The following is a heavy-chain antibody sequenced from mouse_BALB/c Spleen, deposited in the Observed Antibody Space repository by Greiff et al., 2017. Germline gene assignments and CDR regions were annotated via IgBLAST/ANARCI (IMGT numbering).Heavy chain of an antibody. D-gene: IGHD4-1*01. CDR3: ARSGTADYFDY. J-gene: IGHJ2*01. CDR1: GFTFSSFG. CDR2: ISSGSSTI. Sequence: EVQLVESGGGLVQPGGSRKLSCAASGFTFSSFGMHWVRQAPEKGLEWVAYISSGSSTIYYADTVKGRFTISRDNPKNTLFLQMTSLRSEDTAMYYCARSGTADYFDYWGQGTTLTVSS. V-gene: IGHV5-17*02.